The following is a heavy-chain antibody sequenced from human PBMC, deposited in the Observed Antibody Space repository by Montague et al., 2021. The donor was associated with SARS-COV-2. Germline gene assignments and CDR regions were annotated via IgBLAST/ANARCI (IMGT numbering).Heavy chain of an antibody. Sequence: TLSLTCTVSGDSMTSGSHFWTWVRQPAGKGLEWIGHIQTSGTSNYNPSLRHRITLSIDTSRNQFSLELRSVTAADSAVYFCARDRPESWRISPGLAGLFATVVHSASGMDVWGQGTTVIVS. CDR2: IQTSGTS. V-gene: IGHV4-61*09. CDR1: GDSMTSGSHF. J-gene: IGHJ6*02. CDR3: ARDRPESWRISPGLAGLFATVVHSASGMDV. D-gene: IGHD3-22*01.